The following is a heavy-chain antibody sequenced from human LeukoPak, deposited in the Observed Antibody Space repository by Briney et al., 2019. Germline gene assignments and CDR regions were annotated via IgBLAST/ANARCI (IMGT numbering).Heavy chain of an antibody. D-gene: IGHD6-6*01. V-gene: IGHV1-2*06. CDR2: IKPHNGDT. CDR1: GYTFTDYH. Sequence: GASVKVSCKASGYTFTDYHMHWVRQAPGQGLEWMGRIKPHNGDTDCAQRFQGRVTLTRDTSIRTAYMELSSLRSDDTAVYYCARGVSSSDFDYWGQGTLVTVSS. J-gene: IGHJ4*02. CDR3: ARGVSSSDFDY.